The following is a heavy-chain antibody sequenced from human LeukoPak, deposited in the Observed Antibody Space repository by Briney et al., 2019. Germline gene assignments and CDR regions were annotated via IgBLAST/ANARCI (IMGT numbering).Heavy chain of an antibody. CDR2: IIPIFSTA. Sequence: SVKVSCKASGGTFGSYAISWVRQAPGQGLEWMGGIIPIFSTANYAQKLQGRVTITADKSTSTAYMELSSLRSEDTAVYYCARVDTAMVAGGADYWGQGTLVTVSS. V-gene: IGHV1-69*06. CDR1: GGTFGSYA. J-gene: IGHJ4*02. D-gene: IGHD5-18*01. CDR3: ARVDTAMVAGGADY.